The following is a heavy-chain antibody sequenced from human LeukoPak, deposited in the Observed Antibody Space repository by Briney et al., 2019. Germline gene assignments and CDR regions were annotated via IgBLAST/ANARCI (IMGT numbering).Heavy chain of an antibody. J-gene: IGHJ4*02. V-gene: IGHV3-23*01. CDR3: AKELREGRFTAMVQIDY. D-gene: IGHD5-18*01. CDR1: GFTFNTYA. Sequence: PGGSLTLSCAASGFTFNTYAMNWVRQAPRKGLEWVSAISGSGDSTYYADSVKGWFTISRDNSRNTLSLQMNSLRADDTAVFYCAKELREGRFTAMVQIDYWGQGTLVTVSS. CDR2: ISGSGDST.